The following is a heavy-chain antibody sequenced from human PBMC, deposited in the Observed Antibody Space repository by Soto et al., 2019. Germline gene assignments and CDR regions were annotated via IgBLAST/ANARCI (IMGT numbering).Heavy chain of an antibody. Sequence: QVQLQESGPGLVKPSQTLSLTCTVSGGSISSGGYYWSWIRQHPGKGLEWIGYIYYSGSTYYNPSLKSRVTISVDTSKNQSSLKLSSVTAADTAVYYCARDLWCSGGSCYRHTWFDPWGQGTLVTVSS. D-gene: IGHD2-15*01. CDR2: IYYSGST. J-gene: IGHJ5*02. V-gene: IGHV4-31*03. CDR1: GGSISSGGYY. CDR3: ARDLWCSGGSCYRHTWFDP.